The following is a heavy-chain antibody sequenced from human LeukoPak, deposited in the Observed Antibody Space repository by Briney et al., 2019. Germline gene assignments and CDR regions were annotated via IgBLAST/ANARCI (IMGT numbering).Heavy chain of an antibody. CDR1: GSTFSSYW. CDR3: ARYNGDYVQNWFDP. J-gene: IGHJ5*02. V-gene: IGHV3-7*01. Sequence: GGSLRLSCAASGSTFSSYWMSWVRQAPGKGLEWVANTKQDGSEKYYVDSVKGRFTISRDNAKNSLYLQMNSLRAEDTAVYYCARYNGDYVQNWFDPWGQGTLVTVSS. D-gene: IGHD4-17*01. CDR2: TKQDGSEK.